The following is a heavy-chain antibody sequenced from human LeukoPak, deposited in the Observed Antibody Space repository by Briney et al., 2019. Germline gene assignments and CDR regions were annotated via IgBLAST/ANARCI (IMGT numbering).Heavy chain of an antibody. CDR3: ARGIRKVLPSAFDI. CDR1: GYTFTIHD. J-gene: IGHJ3*02. Sequence: ASVKVSCKASGYTFTIHDINWVRQATGQGLEWMGWMNPNSGSTGYAQKFQGRVTMTRNTSISTAYMEPSSLRSEDTAVYYCARGIRKVLPSAFDIWGQGTTVTVSS. CDR2: MNPNSGST. V-gene: IGHV1-8*01. D-gene: IGHD2-8*02.